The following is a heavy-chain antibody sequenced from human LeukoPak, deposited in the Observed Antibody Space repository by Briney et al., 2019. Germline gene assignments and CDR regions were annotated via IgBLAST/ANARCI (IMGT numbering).Heavy chain of an antibody. V-gene: IGHV3-30*04. Sequence: GGSLRFSCAASRFTFSSYALHWVRQAPGKGLEWVALISYDGSNKYYADSVKGRFTISRDNSKNTLYLQMNSLRAEDTAVYYCARDLRIYDSSGYMDYWGQGTLVTVSS. CDR3: ARDLRIYDSSGYMDY. J-gene: IGHJ4*02. D-gene: IGHD3-22*01. CDR2: ISYDGSNK. CDR1: RFTFSSYA.